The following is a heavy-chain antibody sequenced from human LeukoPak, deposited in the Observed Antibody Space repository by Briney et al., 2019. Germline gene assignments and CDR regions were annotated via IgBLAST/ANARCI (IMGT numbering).Heavy chain of an antibody. D-gene: IGHD3-10*02. J-gene: IGHJ4*02. CDR3: ARVLFGDYVRGPFDY. CDR2: IYHSGST. V-gene: IGHV4-38-2*02. CDR1: GYSISSGYY. Sequence: SETLSLTCTVSGYSISSGYYWGWIRQPPGKGLEWIGSIYHSGSTYYNPSLKSRVTISVDTSKNQFSLKLSSVTAADTAVYYCARVLFGDYVRGPFDYWGQGTLVTVSS.